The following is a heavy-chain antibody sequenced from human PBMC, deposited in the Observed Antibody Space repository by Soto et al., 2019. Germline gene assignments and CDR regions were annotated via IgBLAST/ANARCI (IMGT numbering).Heavy chain of an antibody. CDR2: ITFDGDKK. CDR1: GFPFDSHS. J-gene: IGHJ6*02. Sequence: VQLVESGGGVVQPGRSLRLSCKASGFPFDSHSMHWVRQSPGKWLEWVAVITFDGDKKFYTDSVTGRFTISRDNSKDNQWLQMTSLRPEDTAFYYCVIILGVNQKFPFFYGIDLWGQGTAVTVTS. D-gene: IGHD3-3*01. CDR3: VIILGVNQKFPFFYGIDL. V-gene: IGHV3-30-3*01.